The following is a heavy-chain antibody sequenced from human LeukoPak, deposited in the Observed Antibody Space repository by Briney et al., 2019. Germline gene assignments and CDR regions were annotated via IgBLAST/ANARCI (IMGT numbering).Heavy chain of an antibody. J-gene: IGHJ4*02. CDR1: GFTFSSYS. D-gene: IGHD3-3*01. CDR3: ARDFDFWSGYIV. CDR2: ISSSSSYI. V-gene: IGHV3-21*01. Sequence: PGGSLRLSCAASGFTFSSYSMNWVRQAPGKGLEWVSSISSSSSYIYYADSVKGRFAMSRDNAKNSVYLQMNSLRAEDTAVYYCARDFDFWSGYIVWGQGTLVTVSS.